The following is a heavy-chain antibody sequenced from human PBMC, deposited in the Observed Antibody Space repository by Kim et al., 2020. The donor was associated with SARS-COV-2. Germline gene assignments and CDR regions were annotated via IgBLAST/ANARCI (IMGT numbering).Heavy chain of an antibody. CDR2: GST. J-gene: IGHJ4*02. V-gene: IGHV4-39*01. Sequence: GSTYDNPSLKSRVTISVDTSKNQFSLKLSSVTAADTAVYYCARASYYFDYWGQGTLVTVSS. CDR3: ARASYYFDY.